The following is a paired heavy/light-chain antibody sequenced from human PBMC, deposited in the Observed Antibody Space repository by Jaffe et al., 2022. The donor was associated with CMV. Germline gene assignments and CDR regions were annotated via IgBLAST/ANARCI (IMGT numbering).Heavy chain of an antibody. Sequence: EVQLVESGGGLVKPGGSLRLSCAASGFSFSSYSMHWVRQAPGKGLEWVSFIGSSISYINNADSVKGRFTISRDNAKNSLYLQMNSLRAEDTAVYYCAREGYYNGLDVWGQGTTVTVSS. V-gene: IGHV3-21*01. CDR1: GFSFSSYS. CDR2: IGSSISYI. CDR3: AREGYYNGLDV. J-gene: IGHJ6*02.
Light chain of an antibody. V-gene: IGLV2-18*02. CDR2: EVS. CDR3: SSYTSSSTFV. J-gene: IGLJ3*02. CDR1: SSDVGSYNR. Sequence: QSALTQPPSVSGSPGHEVTISCTGTSSDVGSYNRVSWYQQPPGTAPKLMIYEVSNRPSGVPDRFSGSKSGNTASLTISGLQAEDEAYYYCSSYTSSSTFVFGGGTKLTIL.